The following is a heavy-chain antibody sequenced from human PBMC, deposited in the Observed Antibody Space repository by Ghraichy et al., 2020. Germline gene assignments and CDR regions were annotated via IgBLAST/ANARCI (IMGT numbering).Heavy chain of an antibody. CDR2: INHSGST. V-gene: IGHV4-34*01. Sequence: SETLSLTCAVYGGSFSGYYWSWIRPPPGKGLEWIGEINHSGSTNYNPSLKSRVTISVDTSKNQFSLKLSSVTAADTAVYYCARVGYCSGGSCYTFYYFDYWVQGTLVTVSS. CDR1: GGSFSGYY. CDR3: ARVGYCSGGSCYTFYYFDY. D-gene: IGHD2-15*01. J-gene: IGHJ4*02.